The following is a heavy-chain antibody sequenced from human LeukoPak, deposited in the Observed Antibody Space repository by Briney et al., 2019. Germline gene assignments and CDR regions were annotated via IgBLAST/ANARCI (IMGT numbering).Heavy chain of an antibody. Sequence: SQTLSLTCTVSGGSVSSGGYYWSWIRQHPGEGLEWIGYIYSSGSTYCNPSLKSRVTISIDTSKNQFSLTLSSVTAADTAVYYCARGEYDYVWGSYRYTSFDYWGQGTLVTVSS. CDR1: GGSVSSGGYY. V-gene: IGHV4-31*03. J-gene: IGHJ4*02. CDR3: ARGEYDYVWGSYRYTSFDY. D-gene: IGHD3-16*02. CDR2: IYSSGST.